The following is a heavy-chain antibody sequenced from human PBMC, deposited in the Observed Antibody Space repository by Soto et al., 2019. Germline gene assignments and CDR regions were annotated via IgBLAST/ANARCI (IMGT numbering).Heavy chain of an antibody. D-gene: IGHD3-10*01. CDR1: GYTFTSYS. J-gene: IGHJ6*02. V-gene: IGHV1-18*04. CDR2: ISAYNGNT. Sequence: ASVKVSCKASGYTFTSYSISWVRQAPGQGLEWMGWISAYNGNTKYAHKLQGRVTMTTDTSTSTVYMELRSLRSDDTAVYYCARRFLWFGELLYTMDVWDQGTTVTVSS. CDR3: ARRFLWFGELLYTMDV.